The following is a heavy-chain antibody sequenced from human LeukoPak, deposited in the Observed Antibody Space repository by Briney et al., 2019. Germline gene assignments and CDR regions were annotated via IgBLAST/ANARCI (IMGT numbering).Heavy chain of an antibody. Sequence: GESLKISCKASGYTFTNHAINWVRQAPGQGLEYMGWIDTNTGNPSYAQAFTGRIVFSLDTSVSTAYLEIRSLKAEDSAVYFCARRSMVQHMDVWGKGTTVIVSS. V-gene: IGHV7-4-1*02. D-gene: IGHD3-10*01. CDR2: IDTNTGNP. CDR1: GYTFTNHA. J-gene: IGHJ6*03. CDR3: ARRSMVQHMDV.